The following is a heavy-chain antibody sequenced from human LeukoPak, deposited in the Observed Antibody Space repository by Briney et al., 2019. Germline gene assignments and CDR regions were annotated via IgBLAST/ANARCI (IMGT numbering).Heavy chain of an antibody. V-gene: IGHV4-59*01. J-gene: IGHJ6*03. CDR2: IYYSGST. CDR1: GGSISSYY. Sequence: SETLSLTCTVSGGSISSYYWSWIRQPPGKGLEWIGYIYYSGSTNYNPSLKSRVTISVDTSKNQFSLKLSSVTAADTAVYYCARETFSAYYYYYYRDVWGEGTTVSVSS. CDR3: ARETFSAYYYYYYRDV. D-gene: IGHD3-16*01.